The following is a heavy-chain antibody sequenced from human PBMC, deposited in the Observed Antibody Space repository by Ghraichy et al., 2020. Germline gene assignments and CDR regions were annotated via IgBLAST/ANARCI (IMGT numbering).Heavy chain of an antibody. J-gene: IGHJ5*02. CDR2: IHNGNNA. Sequence: GGSLRLSCAASGFTVSSNFMSWVRQAPGKGLEWVSSIHNGNNAYYADSVKGRFTISRDNSENSVYLQMNNLRAEDAAVYFCARAFRAVSGGTQYNWFDPWGQGTLLTVSS. V-gene: IGHV3-53*01. CDR1: GFTVSSNF. D-gene: IGHD1/OR15-1a*01. CDR3: ARAFRAVSGGTQYNWFDP.